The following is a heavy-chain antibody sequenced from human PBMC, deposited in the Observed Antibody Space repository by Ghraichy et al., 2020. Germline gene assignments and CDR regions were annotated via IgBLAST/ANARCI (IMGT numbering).Heavy chain of an antibody. CDR3: ARFDNAYDS. CDR1: GFGFSSYW. J-gene: IGHJ4*02. Sequence: GGSLRLSCKGSGFGFSSYWIAWVRQMPGKGLEWMGTIYPGDSDTTYSPSFQGQVVLSADKSIRTAYLQWSSLKASDTAIYYCARFDNAYDSWGQGTLVTVSS. V-gene: IGHV5-51*01. D-gene: IGHD3-9*01. CDR2: IYPGDSDT.